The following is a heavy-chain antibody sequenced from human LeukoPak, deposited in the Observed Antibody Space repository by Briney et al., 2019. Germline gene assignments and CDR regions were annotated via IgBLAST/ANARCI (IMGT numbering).Heavy chain of an antibody. V-gene: IGHV3-23*01. D-gene: IGHD6-13*01. Sequence: GGSLRLSCAASGFTFSTFAMNWVRQAPGKGLEWVSAISDSGGSRYSADSVKGRFTISRDNAKNSLYLQMNSLRAEDTAVYYCARDRARAGFLFDAFDIWGQGTMVTVSS. J-gene: IGHJ3*02. CDR1: GFTFSTFA. CDR2: ISDSGGSR. CDR3: ARDRARAGFLFDAFDI.